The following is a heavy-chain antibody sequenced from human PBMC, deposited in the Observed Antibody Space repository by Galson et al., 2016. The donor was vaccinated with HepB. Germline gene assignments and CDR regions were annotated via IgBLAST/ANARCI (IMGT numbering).Heavy chain of an antibody. CDR3: ATSPGAGI. J-gene: IGHJ3*02. V-gene: IGHV3-66*02. Sequence: SLRLSCAASGFRLRIYGMNWVRQAPGKGLEWVSLIYSGGNTYHADSVKGRFSISRDSSKNTLYLQMNSLRNEDTALYYCATSPGAGIWGQGTMVTVSS. CDR1: GFRLRIYG. D-gene: IGHD7-27*01. CDR2: IYSGGNT.